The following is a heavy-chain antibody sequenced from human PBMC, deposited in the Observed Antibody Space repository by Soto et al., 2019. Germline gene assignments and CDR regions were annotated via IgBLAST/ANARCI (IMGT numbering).Heavy chain of an antibody. CDR3: ATDPYGDYSYYYYGMDV. D-gene: IGHD4-17*01. V-gene: IGHV1-58*01. Sequence: SVKVSCKASGFTFTSSAVQWVRQARGQRLEWIGWIVVGSGNTNYAQKFQERVTITRDMSTGTAYMELSSLRSEDTAVYYCATDPYGDYSYYYYGMDVWGQGTTVTGSS. CDR1: GFTFTSSA. CDR2: IVVGSGNT. J-gene: IGHJ6*02.